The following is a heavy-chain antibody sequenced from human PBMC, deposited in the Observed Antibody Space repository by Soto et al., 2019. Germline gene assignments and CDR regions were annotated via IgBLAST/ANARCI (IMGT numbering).Heavy chain of an antibody. CDR1: GFTFSTYG. CDR2: ISSDGKSE. J-gene: IGHJ4*02. Sequence: GGSLRLSWAASGFTFSTYGLHWVRQPPGKGLEWVAVISSDGKSEHYADPVKGRFSISRDNSKNTLSLQMNSLRVEDTAVYYCAKTITTYSGDSRGRGALVDYLGQGTLVTVSS. V-gene: IGHV3-30*18. D-gene: IGHD3-22*01. CDR3: AKTITTYSGDSRGRGALVDY.